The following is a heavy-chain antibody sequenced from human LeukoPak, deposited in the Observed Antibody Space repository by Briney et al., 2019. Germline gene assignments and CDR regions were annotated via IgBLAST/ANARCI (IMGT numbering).Heavy chain of an antibody. CDR2: ISGSGGST. J-gene: IGHJ4*02. Sequence: GGSLRLSCAASGFTFSSYSMSWVRQAPGKGLEWVSAISGSGGSTYYADSVKGRFTISRDNSKNTLYLQMNSLRAEDTAVYYCAKDVLLWFGGDYWGQGTLVTVSS. CDR1: GFTFSSYS. D-gene: IGHD3-10*01. CDR3: AKDVLLWFGGDY. V-gene: IGHV3-23*01.